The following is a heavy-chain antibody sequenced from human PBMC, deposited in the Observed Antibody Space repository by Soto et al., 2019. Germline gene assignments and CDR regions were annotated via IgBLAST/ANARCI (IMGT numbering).Heavy chain of an antibody. CDR3: ARGPIELSLYYFDY. J-gene: IGHJ4*02. V-gene: IGHV4-34*01. CDR1: GGSFSGYY. CDR2: INHSGST. D-gene: IGHD1-1*01. Sequence: SETLSLTCAVYGGSFSGYYWSWIRQPPGKGLEWIGEINHSGSTNYNPSLKSRVTISVNTSKNQFSLKLSSVTAADTAVYYCARGPIELSLYYFDYWGQGTLVTVSS.